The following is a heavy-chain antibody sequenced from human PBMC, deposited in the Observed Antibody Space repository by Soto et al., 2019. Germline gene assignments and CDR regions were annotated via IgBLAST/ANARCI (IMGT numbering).Heavy chain of an antibody. CDR1: GFTFSSYG. CDR3: AKPRAPGYSYGYSPDY. CDR2: ISYDGSNK. Sequence: GESLKISCAASGFTFSSYGMHWVRQAPGKGLEWVAVISYDGSNKYYADSVKGRFTISRDNSKNTLYLQMNSLRAEDTAVYYCAKPRAPGYSYGYSPDYWGQGTLVTVSS. J-gene: IGHJ4*02. D-gene: IGHD5-18*01. V-gene: IGHV3-30*18.